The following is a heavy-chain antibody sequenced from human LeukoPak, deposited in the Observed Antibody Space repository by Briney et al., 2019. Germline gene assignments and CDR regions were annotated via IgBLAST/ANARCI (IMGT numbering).Heavy chain of an antibody. CDR3: ARGSYYYDSSGYYKLPFY. D-gene: IGHD3-22*01. CDR1: GYTFTSYA. V-gene: IGHV1-3*01. CDR2: INAGNGNT. Sequence: ASVKVSCKASGYTFTSYAMHWVRQAPGQRLEWMGWINAGNGNTKYSQKFQGRVTMTRNTSISTAYMELSSLRSEDTAVYYCARGSYYYDSSGYYKLPFYWGQGTLVTVSS. J-gene: IGHJ4*02.